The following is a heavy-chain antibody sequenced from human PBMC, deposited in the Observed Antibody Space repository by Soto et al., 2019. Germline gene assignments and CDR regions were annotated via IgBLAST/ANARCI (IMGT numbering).Heavy chain of an antibody. V-gene: IGHV4-31*03. CDR3: AREPTGESNAFDI. J-gene: IGHJ3*02. Sequence: QVQLQESGPGLVKPSHTLSLTCTVSGGSISSGGYSWSCIRQHPGQGLEWIGYIYYSGSTYYNPSLKSRVTIYVDTSKNPLSLKVSSVIAADTAVYYCAREPTGESNAFDIWGQGTMVTVSS. CDR1: GGSISSGGYS. D-gene: IGHD1-26*01. CDR2: IYYSGST.